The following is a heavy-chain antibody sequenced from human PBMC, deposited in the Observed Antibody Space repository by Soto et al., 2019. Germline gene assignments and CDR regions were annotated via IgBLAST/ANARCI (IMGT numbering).Heavy chain of an antibody. Sequence: QLQLQESGPGLVKPSETLSLSCTVSGGSISSNTYYWGWIRQPPGKGLEWIGSIYYSGSTYYNPPLKRRVTIFVDTSKDQFSLKLSSVTAADTAVYFCARSCSTPSCYTERAFDIWGQGTMVTVSS. D-gene: IGHD2-2*02. CDR2: IYYSGST. CDR1: GGSISSNTYY. J-gene: IGHJ3*02. CDR3: ARSCSTPSCYTERAFDI. V-gene: IGHV4-39*01.